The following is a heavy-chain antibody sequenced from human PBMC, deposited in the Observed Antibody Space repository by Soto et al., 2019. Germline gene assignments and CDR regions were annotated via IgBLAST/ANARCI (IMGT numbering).Heavy chain of an antibody. J-gene: IGHJ4*02. CDR2: IWYGGSNK. D-gene: IGHD5-12*01. V-gene: IGHV3-33*01. CDR1: GFTFSSYG. CDR3: ARDSPNDYSLDY. Sequence: GGSLRLSCAASGFTFSSYGMHWVRQAPGKGLEWVAVIWYGGSNKYYADSVKGRFTISRDNSKSTLYLQMNSLRAEDTAVYYCARDSPNDYSLDYWGQGTLVTVSS.